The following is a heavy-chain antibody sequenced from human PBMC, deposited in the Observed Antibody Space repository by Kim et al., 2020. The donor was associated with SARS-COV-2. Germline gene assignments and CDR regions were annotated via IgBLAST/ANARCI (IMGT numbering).Heavy chain of an antibody. CDR3: ARDQARDGSGWYFDY. D-gene: IGHD6-19*01. CDR2: ISSSGSSI. CDR1: GFTFSDYY. Sequence: GGSLRLSCAASGFTFSDYYMSWIRQAPGKGLEWVSYISSSGSSIYYADSVKGRFTISRDNAKNSLYLQMNSLRAEDTAVYYCARDQARDGSGWYFDYWGQGTLVTVSS. J-gene: IGHJ4*02. V-gene: IGHV3-11*01.